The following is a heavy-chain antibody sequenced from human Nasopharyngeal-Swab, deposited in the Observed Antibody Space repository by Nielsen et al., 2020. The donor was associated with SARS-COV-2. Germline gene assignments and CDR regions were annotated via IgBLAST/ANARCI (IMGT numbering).Heavy chain of an antibody. D-gene: IGHD6-13*01. CDR2: INSEGTTI. V-gene: IGHV3-74*01. CDR3: ARAQYSSRGIDV. Sequence: WIRQPPGKGLVWVSRINSEGTTITYADSVKGRFTISRDNAKNTLYLQMNSLRADDTAVYHCARAQYSSRGIDVWGQGTTVTVSS. J-gene: IGHJ6*02.